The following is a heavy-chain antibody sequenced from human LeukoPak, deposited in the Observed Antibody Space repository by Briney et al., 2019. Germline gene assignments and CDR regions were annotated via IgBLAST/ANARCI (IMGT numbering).Heavy chain of an antibody. CDR3: ARGYSSSWYVAFDI. V-gene: IGHV4-34*01. D-gene: IGHD6-13*01. CDR1: GGSFSGYY. J-gene: IGHJ3*02. Sequence: SETLSLTCAVYGGSFSGYYWSWIRQPPGKGLEWIGEISHSGSTNYNPSLKSRVTISVDTSKNQFSLKLSSVTAADTAVYYCARGYSSSWYVAFDIWGQGTMVTVSS. CDR2: ISHSGST.